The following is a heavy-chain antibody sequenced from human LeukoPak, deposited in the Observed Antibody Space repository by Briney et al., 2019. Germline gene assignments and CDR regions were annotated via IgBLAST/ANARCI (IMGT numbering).Heavy chain of an antibody. D-gene: IGHD3-10*01. CDR2: INHSGST. Sequence: SETLSLTCAVYGGSFSGYYWSWIRQPPGKGLEWIGEINHSGSTNYNPSLKSRVTISVDTSKNQFSLKLSSVTAADTAVYYCATRYGSGSYEDYWGQGTLVTVSS. V-gene: IGHV4-34*01. CDR1: GGSFSGYY. CDR3: ATRYGSGSYEDY. J-gene: IGHJ4*02.